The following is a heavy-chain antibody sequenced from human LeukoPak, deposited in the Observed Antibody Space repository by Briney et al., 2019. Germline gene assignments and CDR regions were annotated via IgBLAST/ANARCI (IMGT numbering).Heavy chain of an antibody. D-gene: IGHD2-2*01. CDR3: ARQESGFCSSTSCHHYYYYYGMDV. CDR1: GYSFTSYW. CDR2: IYPGDSDT. Sequence: GESLKISCKGPGYSFTSYWIGWVRQMPGKGLEWMGIIYPGDSDTRYSPSFQGQVTISADKSISTAYLQWSSLKASDTAMYYCARQESGFCSSTSCHHYYYYYGMDVWGQGTTVTVSS. V-gene: IGHV5-51*01. J-gene: IGHJ6*02.